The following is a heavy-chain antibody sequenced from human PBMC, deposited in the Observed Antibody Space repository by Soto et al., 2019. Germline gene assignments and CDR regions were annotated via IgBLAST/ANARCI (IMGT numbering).Heavy chain of an antibody. V-gene: IGHV3-30-3*01. D-gene: IGHD3-10*01. CDR1: GFTFSSYA. Sequence: GGSLRLSCAASGFTFSSYAMHWVRQAPGKGLEWVAVISYDGSNKYYADSVKDRFTISRDNSKNTLYLQINSLRAEDTAVYYCARGRVPSGSYYSYRWLDPWGQGTLVTVSS. CDR2: ISYDGSNK. J-gene: IGHJ5*02. CDR3: ARGRVPSGSYYSYRWLDP.